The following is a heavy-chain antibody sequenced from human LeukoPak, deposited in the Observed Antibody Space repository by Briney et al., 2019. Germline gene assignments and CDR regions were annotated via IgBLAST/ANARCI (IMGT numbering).Heavy chain of an antibody. CDR2: INQRGSEK. D-gene: IGHD2-2*01. CDR3: ARLVVPPGNRGWYYEY. CDR1: GFTFSNYW. Sequence: QSGGSLRLSCAASGFTFSNYWMSWVRQGPGEGLEWVANINQRGSEKYYVDPVKGRFTISRDNAKNSLDLQMNSLRVEDTAIYYCARLVVPPGNRGWYYEYWGQGTLVTVSS. J-gene: IGHJ4*02. V-gene: IGHV3-7*03.